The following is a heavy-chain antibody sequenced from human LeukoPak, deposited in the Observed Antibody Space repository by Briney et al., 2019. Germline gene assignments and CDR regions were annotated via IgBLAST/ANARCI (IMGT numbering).Heavy chain of an antibody. D-gene: IGHD3-22*01. CDR1: GFTFSSYW. Sequence: PGGSLRLSCAASGFTFSSYWMHWVRQAAGKGLVWVSRIKSDGSTRYEDSVKGRFTISRDNAKNTVSLQMNSLRAEDTGVYYCARAPSEIGGYYPEYFRHWGQGTLVTVSP. CDR3: ARAPSEIGGYYPEYFRH. CDR2: IKSDGST. J-gene: IGHJ1*01. V-gene: IGHV3-74*01.